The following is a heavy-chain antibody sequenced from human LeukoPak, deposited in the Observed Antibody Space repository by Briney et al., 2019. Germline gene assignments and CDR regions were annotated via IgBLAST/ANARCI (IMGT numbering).Heavy chain of an antibody. V-gene: IGHV3-7*03. CDR3: AREGGYVFDY. CDR2: IKQDGSEK. Sequence: PGGSLRLSCAASGFTFSNYWMSWVRQAPGKGLEWVAIIKQDGSEKYSVDSVKGRFIISRDNSKNTVYLQMNSLRPEDTAMYYCAREGGYVFDYWGQGTLVTVSS. D-gene: IGHD5-12*01. J-gene: IGHJ4*02. CDR1: GFTFSNYW.